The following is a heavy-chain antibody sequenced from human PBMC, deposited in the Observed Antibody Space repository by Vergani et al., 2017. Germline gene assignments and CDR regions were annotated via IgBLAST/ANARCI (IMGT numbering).Heavy chain of an antibody. V-gene: IGHV4-59*01. Sequence: QVQLQESGPGLVKPSETLSLTCTVSGGSISSYYWSWIRQPPGKGLEWIGYIYYSGSTNYNPSLKSRFTISVDTSKNQFSLKLSSVTAADTAVYYCARDRGIVGATTGGMDVWGQGTTVTVSS. CDR1: GGSISSYY. CDR3: ARDRGIVGATTGGMDV. D-gene: IGHD1-26*01. J-gene: IGHJ6*02. CDR2: IYYSGST.